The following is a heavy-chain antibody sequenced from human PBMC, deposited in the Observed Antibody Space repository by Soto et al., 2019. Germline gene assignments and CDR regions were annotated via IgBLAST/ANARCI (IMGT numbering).Heavy chain of an antibody. D-gene: IGHD3-16*01. CDR3: ASSGAREGDWFDP. Sequence: QVQLQESGPGLVKPSQTLSLTCTVSGGSIRRRGYYWSWIRHHPGECLEWIGFVYYSGITDYNPYLKSRVTISADTSKNQFSLKLTSVTAADTAVYYCASSGAREGDWFDPWGQGTLVTVSS. V-gene: IGHV4-31*03. J-gene: IGHJ5*02. CDR1: GGSIRRRGYY. CDR2: VYYSGIT.